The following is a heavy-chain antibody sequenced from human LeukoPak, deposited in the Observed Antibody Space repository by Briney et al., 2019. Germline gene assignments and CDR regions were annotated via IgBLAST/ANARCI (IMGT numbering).Heavy chain of an antibody. Sequence: SETLSLTCSVSGGSIISGSYFWGWIRQPPGKGLEWIGMIFYSGSTYYNPSLKSRVFISVDTSKNQFSLRVTSVTAADTAVYYCARVPYSIRLYYMDVWGKGTTVTVSS. CDR1: GGSIISGSYF. J-gene: IGHJ6*03. CDR2: IFYSGST. D-gene: IGHD6-13*01. V-gene: IGHV4-39*07. CDR3: ARVPYSIRLYYMDV.